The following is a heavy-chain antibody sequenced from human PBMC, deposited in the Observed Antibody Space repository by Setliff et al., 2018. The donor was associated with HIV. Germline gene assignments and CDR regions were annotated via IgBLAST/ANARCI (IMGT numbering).Heavy chain of an antibody. J-gene: IGHJ6*02. Sequence: SETLSLTCAVSGYSVSSGYYWGWIRQPPGKGLEWIGSIYHSGSTYYNPSLKSRVTISVDTSKNQFSLKLSSVTAADTAVYYCARQYNRQYGMDVWGQGTTVTVSS. V-gene: IGHV4-38-2*01. D-gene: IGHD1-20*01. CDR3: ARQYNRQYGMDV. CDR2: IYHSGST. CDR1: GYSVSSGYY.